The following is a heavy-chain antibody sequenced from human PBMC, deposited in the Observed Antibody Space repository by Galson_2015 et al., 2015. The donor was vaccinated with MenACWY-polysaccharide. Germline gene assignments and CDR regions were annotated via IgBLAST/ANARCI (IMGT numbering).Heavy chain of an antibody. CDR1: GFMFSSYA. V-gene: IGHV3-23*01. J-gene: IGHJ4*02. CDR2: ISGSGGST. D-gene: IGHD6-13*01. Sequence: SLRLSCAASGFMFSSYAMSWVRQAPGKGLEWVSGISGSGGSTYYRESVKGRFTISRDNSKSTLYLQMNSLRAEDTAVYYCAKDQYSSSWYGWHYWGQGTLVTVSS. CDR3: AKDQYSSSWYGWHY.